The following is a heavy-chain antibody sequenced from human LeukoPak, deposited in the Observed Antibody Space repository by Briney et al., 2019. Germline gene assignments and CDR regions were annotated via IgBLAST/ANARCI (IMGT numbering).Heavy chain of an antibody. V-gene: IGHV1-18*01. CDR1: GYTFTSYG. D-gene: IGHD3-3*02. CDR2: ISAYNGNT. J-gene: IGHJ4*02. CDR3: ARANTDQGAFLEWLFYFDY. Sequence: ASVKVSCKASGYTFTSYGISWVRQAPGQGLEWMGWISAYNGNTNYAQKLQGRVTMTTDTSTSTAYMELRSLRSDDTAVYYCARANTDQGAFLEWLFYFDYWGQGTLVTVSS.